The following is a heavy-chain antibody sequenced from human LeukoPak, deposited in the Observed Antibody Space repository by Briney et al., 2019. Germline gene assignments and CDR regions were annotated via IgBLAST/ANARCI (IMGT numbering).Heavy chain of an antibody. CDR3: AREDDFWSGYPSNFDY. V-gene: IGHV3-21*01. Sequence: PGGSLRLSCAASGFTFSSYSMNWVRQAPVKELEWVSSISSSSSYIYYADSVKGRFTISRDNAKNSLYLQMNSLRAEDTAVYYCAREDDFWSGYPSNFDYWGQGTLVTVSS. CDR1: GFTFSSYS. J-gene: IGHJ4*02. CDR2: ISSSSSYI. D-gene: IGHD3-3*01.